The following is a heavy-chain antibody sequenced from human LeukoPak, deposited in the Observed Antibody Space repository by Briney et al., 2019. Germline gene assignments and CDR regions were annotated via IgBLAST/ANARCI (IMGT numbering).Heavy chain of an antibody. D-gene: IGHD3-3*01. Sequence: PSETLSLTCAVYGGPFSGYYWSWIRQPPGKGLEWIGEINHSGSTNYNPSLKSRVTISVDTSKNQFSLKLSSVTAADTAVYYCARVRITIFGVVIRGHYYYYMDVWGKGTTVTVSS. CDR1: GGPFSGYY. J-gene: IGHJ6*03. CDR2: INHSGST. CDR3: ARVRITIFGVVIRGHYYYYMDV. V-gene: IGHV4-34*01.